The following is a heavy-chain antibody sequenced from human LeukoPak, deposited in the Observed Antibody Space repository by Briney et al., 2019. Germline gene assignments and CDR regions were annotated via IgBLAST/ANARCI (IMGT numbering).Heavy chain of an antibody. J-gene: IGHJ4*02. D-gene: IGHD3-10*01. Sequence: GGSLRLSCAASGFTFSDYYMGWIRQAPGQGLEWISYISANGITTYYADSVKGRFTISRDNARNSLSLYMNFLRAEDTAVYYCASSLKTVIISPYYFDYWGQGTLVTVSS. CDR2: ISANGITT. CDR3: ASSLKTVIISPYYFDY. V-gene: IGHV3-11*04. CDR1: GFTFSDYY.